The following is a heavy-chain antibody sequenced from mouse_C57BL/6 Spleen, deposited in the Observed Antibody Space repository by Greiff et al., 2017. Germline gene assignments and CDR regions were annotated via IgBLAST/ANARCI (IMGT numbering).Heavy chain of an antibody. CDR1: GFTFSDYG. Sequence: EVQRVESGGGLVQPGGSLKLSCAASGFTFSDYGMAWVRQAPRKGPEWVAFISTLAYSIYYADTVTGRFTISRENATNTLYLEMSSLGSEDTAMYYGARHATLPDGSGSYAMDYWGQGTSVTVSS. V-gene: IGHV5-15*01. CDR2: ISTLAYSI. CDR3: ARHATLPDGSGSYAMDY. D-gene: IGHD3-2*02. J-gene: IGHJ4*01.